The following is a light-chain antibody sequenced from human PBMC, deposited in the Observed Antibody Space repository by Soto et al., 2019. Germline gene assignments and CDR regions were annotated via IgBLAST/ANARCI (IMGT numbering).Light chain of an antibody. CDR1: QSVLYSSNNKNY. CDR3: QQYSSIPPT. J-gene: IGKJ1*01. V-gene: IGKV4-1*01. CDR2: WAS. Sequence: DIVMTQSPDSLAVSLGERATINCKSSQSVLYSSNNKNYLVWYQQKPGQPPKLLIYWASTRESGVPDRFSGSGSGTDFTLTISSLQAEDVAVYYCQQYSSIPPTFGQGTKVEIK.